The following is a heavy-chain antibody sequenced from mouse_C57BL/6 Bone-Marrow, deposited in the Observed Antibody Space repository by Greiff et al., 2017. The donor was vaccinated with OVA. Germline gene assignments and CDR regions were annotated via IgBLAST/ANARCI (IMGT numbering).Heavy chain of an antibody. CDR1: GFTFSDYY. Sequence: EVKVVESGGGLVQPGGSLKLSCAASGFTFSDYYMYWVRQTPEKRLEWVAYISNGGGSTYYPDTVKGRFTISRDNAKNTLYLQMSRLKSEDTAMYYCARGNSGYGWYFDVWGTGTTVTVSS. J-gene: IGHJ1*03. CDR3: ARGNSGYGWYFDV. CDR2: ISNGGGST. D-gene: IGHD3-2*02. V-gene: IGHV5-12*01.